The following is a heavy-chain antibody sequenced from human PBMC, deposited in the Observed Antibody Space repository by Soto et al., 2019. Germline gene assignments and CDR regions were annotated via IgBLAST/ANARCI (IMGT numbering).Heavy chain of an antibody. V-gene: IGHV1-18*04. J-gene: IGHJ6*02. Sequence: VQLVQPGSEAKKPGASVKVSCKASGYHFTSYGISWVRQAPGQGLEWMGWTSAYNGNTNYAQKLQGRGTMTTDTSTSTAYMELRSLRSADTAVYYCARVRKYYYYCMDVWGHGSTVTVSS. CDR1: GYHFTSYG. CDR2: TSAYNGNT. CDR3: ARVRKYYYYCMDV.